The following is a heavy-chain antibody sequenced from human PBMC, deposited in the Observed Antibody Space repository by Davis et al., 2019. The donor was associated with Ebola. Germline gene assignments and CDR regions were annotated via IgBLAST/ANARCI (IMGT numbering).Heavy chain of an antibody. CDR1: GFTFSSYA. Sequence: PGGSLRLSCAASGFTFSSYAMSWVRQAPGKGLEWVSGLSGGGGTTYYADSVKGRFTISRDNSKNTLYLQMNNLRVEDTAVYYCAKSEAPFGYNYLRASDIWGQGTMVTVSS. CDR3: AKSEAPFGYNYLRASDI. J-gene: IGHJ3*02. D-gene: IGHD5-24*01. V-gene: IGHV3-23*01. CDR2: LSGGGGTT.